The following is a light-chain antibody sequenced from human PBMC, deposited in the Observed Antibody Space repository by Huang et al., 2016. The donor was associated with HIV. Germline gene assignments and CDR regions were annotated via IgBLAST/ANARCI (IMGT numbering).Light chain of an antibody. CDR1: QSVGRSS. CDR3: QQYGSSPTT. CDR2: DAS. J-gene: IGKJ1*01. V-gene: IGKV3-20*01. Sequence: EILLTQSPGTLSLSPGERATLSCRASQSVGRSSLAWYQQQPGQAPTLLIYDASRRASDIPDRFSGSGSGTDFTLTITRLEPQDFAVYYCQQYGSSPTTFGQGTKVEI.